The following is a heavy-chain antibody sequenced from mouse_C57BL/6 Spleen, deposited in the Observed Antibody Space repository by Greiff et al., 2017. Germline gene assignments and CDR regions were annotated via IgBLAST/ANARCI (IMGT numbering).Heavy chain of an antibody. V-gene: IGHV14-4*01. J-gene: IGHJ2*01. CDR1: GFNIKDDY. D-gene: IGHD1-1*01. CDR3: TFYYYGSSYFYY. CDR2: IDPENGDT. Sequence: LVESGAELVRPGASVKLSCTASGFNIKDDYMHWVKQRPEQGLEWIGWIDPENGDTEYASKFQGKATITADTSSNTAYLQLSSLTSEDTAVYYCTFYYYGSSYFYYWGQGTTLTVSS.